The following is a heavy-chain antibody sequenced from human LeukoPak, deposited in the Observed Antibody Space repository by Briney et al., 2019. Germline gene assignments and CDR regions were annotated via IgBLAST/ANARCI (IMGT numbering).Heavy chain of an antibody. Sequence: GVSLRLSCAAFGFTFSSYWMHWVRQAPGKGLVWVSRINSDGSSTSYADSVKGRFTISRDNAKNTLYLQMNSLRAEDTAVYYCARWPYYDILTGYFRERQYYFDYWGQGTLVTVSS. V-gene: IGHV3-74*01. CDR3: ARWPYYDILTGYFRERQYYFDY. J-gene: IGHJ4*02. CDR2: INSDGSST. D-gene: IGHD3-9*01. CDR1: GFTFSSYW.